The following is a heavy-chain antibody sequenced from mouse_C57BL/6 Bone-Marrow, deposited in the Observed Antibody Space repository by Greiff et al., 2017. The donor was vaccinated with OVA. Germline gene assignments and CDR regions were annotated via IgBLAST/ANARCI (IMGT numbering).Heavy chain of an antibody. CDR1: GYTFTSYW. CDR2: IDPNSGGT. D-gene: IGHD2-4*01. CDR3: SRCRGLREDAMDY. V-gene: IGHV1-72*01. J-gene: IGHJ4*01. Sequence: QVQLQQPGAELVKPGASVKLSCKASGYTFTSYWMHWVKQRPGRGLEWIGRIDPNSGGTKYNEQLKSKATLTVDKPSSTAYMPLSSLTSENSAVDDCSRCRGLREDAMDYWGQGTSVTVSS.